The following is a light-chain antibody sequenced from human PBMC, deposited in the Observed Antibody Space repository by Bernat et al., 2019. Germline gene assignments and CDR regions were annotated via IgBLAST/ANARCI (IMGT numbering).Light chain of an antibody. J-gene: IGLJ2*01. V-gene: IGLV2-14*03. CDR1: RSDVGAYNY. CDR2: DFS. Sequence: QSALTQPPSAAGSPGQSVTISCTGTRSDVGAYNYVSWYQQLPGKAPKLMIYDFSNRPSGVSNRFSGSKSGNTASLTISGLQAEDEADYFCNSVSTTTTPAVFGGGTKLTVL. CDR3: NSVSTTTTPAV.